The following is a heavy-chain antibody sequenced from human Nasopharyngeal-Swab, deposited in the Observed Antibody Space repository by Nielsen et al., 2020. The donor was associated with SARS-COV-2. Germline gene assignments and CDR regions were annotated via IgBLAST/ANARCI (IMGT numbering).Heavy chain of an antibody. Sequence: SQTLSLTCAISGDSVSSTIAAWHWIRQSPSRGLEWLGRTYYRSQRYNDYAVSVRSRITISPDISKNQFSLHLNSVTPEDTAVYYCASFAQGSPSLYWGQGILVTVSS. CDR3: ASFAQGSPSLY. J-gene: IGHJ4*02. CDR2: TYYRSQRYN. CDR1: GDSVSSTIAA. V-gene: IGHV6-1*01.